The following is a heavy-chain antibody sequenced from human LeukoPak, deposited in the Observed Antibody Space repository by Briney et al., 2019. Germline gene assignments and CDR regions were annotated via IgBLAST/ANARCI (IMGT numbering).Heavy chain of an antibody. CDR1: GFTSSSYA. CDR2: ISGSGGST. D-gene: IGHD5/OR15-5a*01. Sequence: GGSLRLSCAASGFTSSSYAMSWVRQAPGKGLEWVSAISGSGGSTYYADSVKGRFTISRDNSKNTLFLQMNSLRAEDTAIYYCAKKVGLVSAPLYYFDVWGQGTLVTVSS. J-gene: IGHJ4*02. V-gene: IGHV3-23*01. CDR3: AKKVGLVSAPLYYFDV.